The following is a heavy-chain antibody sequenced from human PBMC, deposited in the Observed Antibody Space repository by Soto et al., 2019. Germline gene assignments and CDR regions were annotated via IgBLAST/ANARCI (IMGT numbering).Heavy chain of an antibody. V-gene: IGHV3-53*01. J-gene: IGHJ4*02. Sequence: LRRSCAASGFTVRSNYMSWVHQAPGKGLEWVSVIYSGGSTYYADSVTGRFTISRDNSKNTLYLQMNSLRAEDTAVYYCARNPPFSGIDYWGQGTLVTVSS. D-gene: IGHD3-10*01. CDR1: GFTVRSNY. CDR2: IYSGGST. CDR3: ARNPPFSGIDY.